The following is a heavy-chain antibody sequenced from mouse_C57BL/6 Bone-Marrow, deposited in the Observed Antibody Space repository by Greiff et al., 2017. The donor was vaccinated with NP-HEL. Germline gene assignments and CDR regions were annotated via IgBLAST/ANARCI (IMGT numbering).Heavy chain of an antibody. Sequence: VQLQQPGAELVKPGASVKLSCKASGYTFTSYWMQWVKQRPGQGLEWIGELDPSDRYTTYNQKFKGKATLTVDTSSSTAYMQLSSLTSEDSAVYYCARAGRRVFDYWGQGTTLTVSS. V-gene: IGHV1-50*01. CDR2: LDPSDRYT. CDR3: ARAGRRVFDY. J-gene: IGHJ2*01. CDR1: GYTFTSYW.